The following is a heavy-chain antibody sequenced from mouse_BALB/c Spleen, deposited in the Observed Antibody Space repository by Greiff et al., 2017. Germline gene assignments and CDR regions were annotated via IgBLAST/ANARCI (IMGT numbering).Heavy chain of an antibody. Sequence: QVQLKESGAELAKPGASVKMSCKASGYTFTSYWMHWVKQRPGQGLEWIGYINPSTGYTEYNQKFKDKAILTVDKSSSTAYMQLSSLTSEDSAVYYCARMRGSSPYYFDYWGQGTTLTVSS. D-gene: IGHD1-1*01. CDR3: ARMRGSSPYYFDY. CDR2: INPSTGYT. J-gene: IGHJ2*01. V-gene: IGHV1-7*01. CDR1: GYTFTSYW.